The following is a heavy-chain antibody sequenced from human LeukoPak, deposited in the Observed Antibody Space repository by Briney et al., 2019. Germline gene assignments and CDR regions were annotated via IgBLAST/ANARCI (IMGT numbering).Heavy chain of an antibody. V-gene: IGHV6-1*01. Sequence: SQTLSLTCAISGDSVSSNSAAWNWIRQSPSRGLEWLGRTYYRSKWYNDYAVSVKSRITINPDTSKNQSSLQLNSVTPEDTAVYYCARDRGYGGNYYYYGMDVWGQGTTVTVSS. J-gene: IGHJ6*02. CDR3: ARDRGYGGNYYYYGMDV. CDR1: GDSVSSNSAA. CDR2: TYYRSKWYN. D-gene: IGHD4-23*01.